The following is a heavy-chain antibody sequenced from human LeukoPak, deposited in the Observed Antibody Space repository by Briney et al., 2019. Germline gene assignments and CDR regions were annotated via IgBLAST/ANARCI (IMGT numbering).Heavy chain of an antibody. Sequence: GGSLRLSCAASGFTFSSYAMHWVRQAPGKGLEWVAVISYDGSNKYYADSVKGRFTISRDNSKNTLYLQMNSLRAEDTAVYYCARVWRIAARPDPVDYWGQGTLVTVSS. CDR2: ISYDGSNK. V-gene: IGHV3-30*04. CDR3: ARVWRIAARPDPVDY. CDR1: GFTFSSYA. J-gene: IGHJ4*02. D-gene: IGHD6-6*01.